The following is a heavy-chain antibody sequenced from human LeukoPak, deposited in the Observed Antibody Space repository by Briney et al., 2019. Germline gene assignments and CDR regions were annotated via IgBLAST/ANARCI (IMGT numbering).Heavy chain of an antibody. V-gene: IGHV3-23*01. CDR2: ISGSGGST. CDR1: GFTFSSYA. D-gene: IGHD3-10*01. CDR3: AKEVTMVRGVPHEPFDY. J-gene: IGHJ4*02. Sequence: GGSLRLSCAASGFTFSSYAMSWVRQAPGKGLEWASAISGSGGSTYYADSVKGRFTISRDNSKNTLYLQMNSLRAEDTAVYYCAKEVTMVRGVPHEPFDYWGQGTLVTVSS.